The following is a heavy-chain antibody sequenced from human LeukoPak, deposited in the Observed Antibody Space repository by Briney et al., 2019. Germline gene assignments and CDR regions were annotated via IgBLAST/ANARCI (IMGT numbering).Heavy chain of an antibody. Sequence: GSLRLSCAASGFTFSSYAMSWVRQAPGKGLEWVSYISSSSSYTNYADSVKGRFTISRDNAKNSLYLQMNSLRAEDTAVYYCARDPTVTTLYFDYWGQGTLVTVSS. CDR1: GFTFSSYA. D-gene: IGHD4-17*01. CDR3: ARDPTVTTLYFDY. J-gene: IGHJ4*02. CDR2: ISSSSSYT. V-gene: IGHV3-21*05.